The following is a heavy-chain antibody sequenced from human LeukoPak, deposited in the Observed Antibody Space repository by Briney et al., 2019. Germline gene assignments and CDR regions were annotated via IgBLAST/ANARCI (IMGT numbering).Heavy chain of an antibody. CDR2: ISSSSSYT. CDR3: ARDDSSGYYPSDY. Sequence: PGGSLRLSCAASGFTFSDYYMSWIRQAPGKGLEWVSYISSSSSYTNYADSVKGRFTISRDNAKNSLYLQMNSLRAEDTAVYYCARDDSSGYYPSDYWGQGTLVTVSS. D-gene: IGHD3-22*01. CDR1: GFTFSDYY. V-gene: IGHV3-11*05. J-gene: IGHJ4*02.